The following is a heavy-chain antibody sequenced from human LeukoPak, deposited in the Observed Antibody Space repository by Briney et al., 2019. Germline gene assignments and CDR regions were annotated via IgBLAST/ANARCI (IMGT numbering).Heavy chain of an antibody. CDR1: GFTFSSYW. Sequence: GGSLRLSCAASGFTFSSYWMSWVRQAPGKGLEWVANIKQDGSEKYYVDSVKGRFTISRDNAKNSLYLQMNSLRAEDTAVYYCARDGGYCSSTSCYTHYYYYYMDVWGKGTTVTISS. J-gene: IGHJ6*03. V-gene: IGHV3-7*01. D-gene: IGHD2-2*02. CDR2: IKQDGSEK. CDR3: ARDGGYCSSTSCYTHYYYYYMDV.